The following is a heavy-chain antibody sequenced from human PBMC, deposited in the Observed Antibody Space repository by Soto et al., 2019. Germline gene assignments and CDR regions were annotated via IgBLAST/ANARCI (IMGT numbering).Heavy chain of an antibody. CDR3: ARWGGYDPYYFDY. V-gene: IGHV4-59*01. Sequence: PSETLSLTCTVSGGSISSYYWSWIRQPPGKGLEWIGYIYYSGSTNYNPSLKSRVTISVDTSKNQFSLKLSSVTAADTAVYYCARWGGYDPYYFDYWGQGTLVTVSS. CDR1: GGSISSYY. D-gene: IGHD5-12*01. J-gene: IGHJ4*02. CDR2: IYYSGST.